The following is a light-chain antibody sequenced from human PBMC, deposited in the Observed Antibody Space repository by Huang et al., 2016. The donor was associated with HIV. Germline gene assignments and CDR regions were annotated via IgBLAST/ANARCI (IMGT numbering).Light chain of an antibody. CDR2: AAS. CDR3: QQYYGTPYT. V-gene: IGKV1-NL1*01. Sequence: DIQVTQSPSSLSASVGDRVTVTCRTSRGISDSLVWYQQKPGRAPKLLVYAASRLKSGVPSRFSGSGAGADFTLTINNLQPEDFATYYCQQYYGTPYTFGQGTKVEIK. J-gene: IGKJ2*01. CDR1: RGISDS.